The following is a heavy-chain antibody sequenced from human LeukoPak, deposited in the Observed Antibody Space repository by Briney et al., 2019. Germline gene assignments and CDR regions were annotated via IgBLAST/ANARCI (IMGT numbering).Heavy chain of an antibody. J-gene: IGHJ6*03. CDR1: GGTFSSYA. CDR2: IIPIFGTA. D-gene: IGHD3-22*01. V-gene: IGHV1-69*05. CDR3: GFGPESSYYYYYMDV. Sequence: GASVKVSCKASGGTFSSYAICWVRQAPGQGLEWMGGIIPIFGTANYAQKFQGRVTITTDESTSTAYMELSSLRSEDTAVYYCGFGPESSYYYYYMDVWGKGTTVTVSS.